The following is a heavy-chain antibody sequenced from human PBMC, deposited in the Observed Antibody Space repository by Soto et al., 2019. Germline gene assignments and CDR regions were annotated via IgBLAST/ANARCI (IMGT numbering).Heavy chain of an antibody. CDR2: TIPIFGTA. CDR1: GGTFSSYA. V-gene: IGHV1-69*01. CDR3: ARVGDIVVVPAAILRLGYYYYGMDV. D-gene: IGHD2-2*02. J-gene: IGHJ6*02. Sequence: QVQLVQSGAEVKKPGSSVKVSCKASGGTFSSYAITWVQQAPGQGLEWMGGTIPIFGTANYAQKFQGRVTITADESTSTAYMELSSLRSEDTAVYYCARVGDIVVVPAAILRLGYYYYGMDVWGQGTTVTVSS.